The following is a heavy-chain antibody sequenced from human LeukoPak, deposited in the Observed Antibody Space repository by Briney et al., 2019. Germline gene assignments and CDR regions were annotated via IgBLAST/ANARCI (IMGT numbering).Heavy chain of an antibody. Sequence: ASVRVSCKASGYTFSTYEINWVRQGTGQGLEWMGWINPNSGDADYTQKFKGRVTMTRDTSISTAYMALSRLRSDDTAIYYCARGPPEFCSGGSCYSGRNWFDPWGQGTLVTVSS. D-gene: IGHD2-15*01. CDR1: GYTFSTYE. V-gene: IGHV1-2*02. J-gene: IGHJ5*02. CDR2: INPNSGDA. CDR3: ARGPPEFCSGGSCYSGRNWFDP.